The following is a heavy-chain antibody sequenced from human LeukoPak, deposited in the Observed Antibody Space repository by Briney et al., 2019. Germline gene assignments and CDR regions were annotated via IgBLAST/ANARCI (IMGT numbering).Heavy chain of an antibody. CDR1: GFTFSNYA. J-gene: IGHJ5*02. V-gene: IGHV3-23*01. Sequence: GGSLRLSCAASGFTFSNYAMSWVRQAPGKGLEWISGITGGRSTYYADSVKGRFTISRDNSKNTLYLQMNSLRAEDTAVYYCARDLGWFDPWGQGTLVTVSS. CDR2: ITGGRST. CDR3: ARDLGWFDP.